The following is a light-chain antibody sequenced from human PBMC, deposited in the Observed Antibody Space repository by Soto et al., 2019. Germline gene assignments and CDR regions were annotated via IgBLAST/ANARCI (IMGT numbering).Light chain of an antibody. Sequence: DIQMTQSPSTLSASVGDRVTITCRASQSISSWLAWYQQKPGKAPKLLIYDASSLESGVPSRFSVSGSGTEFNLTISSLQPDDFATYYCQQYNSYWTFGQGTKVDIK. CDR2: DAS. CDR1: QSISSW. J-gene: IGKJ1*01. V-gene: IGKV1-5*01. CDR3: QQYNSYWT.